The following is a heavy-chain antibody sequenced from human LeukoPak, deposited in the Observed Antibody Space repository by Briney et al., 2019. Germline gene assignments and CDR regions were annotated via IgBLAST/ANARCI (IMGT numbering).Heavy chain of an antibody. Sequence: PSETLSLTCTVSGGSISSGGYYWGWIRQPPGKGLEWVGSIYYSGSTYYNPSLKSRVTISVDTSKNQFSLKLSSVTAADTAVYYCAREHHLGGITGNSAFDIWGQGTMVTVSS. CDR1: GGSISSGGYY. D-gene: IGHD1-20*01. J-gene: IGHJ3*02. CDR3: AREHHLGGITGNSAFDI. V-gene: IGHV4-39*07. CDR2: IYYSGST.